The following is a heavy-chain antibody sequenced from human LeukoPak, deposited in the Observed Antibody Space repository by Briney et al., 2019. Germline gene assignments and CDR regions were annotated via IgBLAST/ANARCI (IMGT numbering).Heavy chain of an antibody. CDR1: GGSISSYY. V-gene: IGHV4-4*07. D-gene: IGHD3-10*01. CDR3: ARAPVIMVRGVVMPNNKGEIAYYFDF. Sequence: TSETLSLTCTVSGGSISSYYGSWIRQPAGKGLEWIGRLYRRVSINYTPSLKSRVSMSVETSKHQFSLKLTSVTAADTAVYSCARAPVIMVRGVVMPNNKGEIAYYFDFWGQGTLVTVSS. CDR2: LYRRVSI. J-gene: IGHJ4*02.